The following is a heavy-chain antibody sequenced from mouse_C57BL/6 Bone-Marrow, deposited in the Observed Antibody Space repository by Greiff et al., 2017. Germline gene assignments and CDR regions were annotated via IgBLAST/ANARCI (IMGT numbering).Heavy chain of an antibody. CDR1: GYAFSSSW. J-gene: IGHJ2*01. CDR3: ANYYGSDY. D-gene: IGHD1-1*01. V-gene: IGHV1-82*01. CDR2: IYPGDGDT. Sequence: VKLMESGPELVKPGASVKISCKASGYAFSSSWMNWVKQRPGKGLEWIGRIYPGDGDTNYNGKFKGKATLTADKSSSTAYMQLSSLTSEDSAVYFCANYYGSDYWGQGTTLTVSS.